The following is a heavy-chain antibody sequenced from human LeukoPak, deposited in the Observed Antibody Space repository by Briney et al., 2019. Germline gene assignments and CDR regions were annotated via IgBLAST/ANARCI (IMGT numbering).Heavy chain of an antibody. CDR1: GGSISSGGYY. D-gene: IGHD4-17*01. CDR3: ARDDYEGEFDY. Sequence: PSETLSLTCTVSGGSISSGGYYWSWIRQHPGKGLEWLGYIYYSGSTYYNPSLKSRVTISVDTSKNQFSLKLSSVTAADTAVYYCARDDYEGEFDYWGPGTLVTVSS. J-gene: IGHJ4*02. CDR2: IYYSGST. V-gene: IGHV4-31*03.